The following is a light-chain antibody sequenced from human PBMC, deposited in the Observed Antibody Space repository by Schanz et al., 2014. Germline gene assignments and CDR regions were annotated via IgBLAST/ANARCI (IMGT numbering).Light chain of an antibody. V-gene: IGKV3-11*01. Sequence: EIVLTQSPGTLSLSPGERATLSCRASQSVSTNLAWYQQKPGQPPRLLIYDASNRATGIPARFSGSGSGTDFTLTISRLEPEDFAVYYCQHGGATFGQGTKVEIK. CDR2: DAS. J-gene: IGKJ1*01. CDR1: QSVSTN. CDR3: QHGGAT.